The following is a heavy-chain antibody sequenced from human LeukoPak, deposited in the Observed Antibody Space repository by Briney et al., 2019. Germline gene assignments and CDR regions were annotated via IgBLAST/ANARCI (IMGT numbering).Heavy chain of an antibody. D-gene: IGHD3-9*01. CDR1: EFTFTNYG. J-gene: IGHJ4*02. CDR2: ISNDGTEK. Sequence: GGSLRLSRTASEFTFTNYGMHWVRQAPGKGLEWVAVISNDGTEKYYADSVKGRFTISRDNSENTLYLQLNSLRPDDTAVYYCARVRVILTTMASFSYWGLGTLVTVSS. V-gene: IGHV3-30-3*01. CDR3: ARVRVILTTMASFSY.